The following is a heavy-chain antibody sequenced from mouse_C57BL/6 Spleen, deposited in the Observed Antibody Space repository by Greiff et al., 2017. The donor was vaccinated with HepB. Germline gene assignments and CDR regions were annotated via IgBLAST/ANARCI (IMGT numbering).Heavy chain of an antibody. Sequence: VQLKESGPGLVKPSQSLSLTCSVTGYSITSGYYWNWIRQFPGNKLEWMGYISYDGSNNYNPSLKNRISITRDTSKNQFFLKLNSVTTEDTATYYCARDLDYYGSSYGYWGQGTTLTVSS. CDR3: ARDLDYYGSSYGY. CDR1: GYSITSGYY. D-gene: IGHD1-1*01. V-gene: IGHV3-6*01. J-gene: IGHJ2*01. CDR2: ISYDGSN.